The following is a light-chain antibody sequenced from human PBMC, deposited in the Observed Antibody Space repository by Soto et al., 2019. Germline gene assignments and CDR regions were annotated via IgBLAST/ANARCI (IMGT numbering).Light chain of an antibody. J-gene: IGLJ2*01. V-gene: IGLV2-14*01. CDR3: SSYTTGSTPVV. CDR2: EVS. CDR1: SSDIGAYNY. Sequence: QSVLTQPASVSASPGQSITIFCTGTSSDIGAYNYVSWYLHNPGNAPKLMIYEVSDRASGVSSRFYGSKSGNTASLTISGPQAEAEDDYYCSSYTTGSTPVVFGGGTKLTVL.